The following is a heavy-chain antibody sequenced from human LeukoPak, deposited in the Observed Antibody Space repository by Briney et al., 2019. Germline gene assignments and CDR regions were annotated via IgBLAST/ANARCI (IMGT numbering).Heavy chain of an antibody. CDR1: GDSINSDY. CDR3: ARGDIVVVPAAIGGWFDP. Sequence: SETLSLTCTVSGDSINSDYWSWLRQPPGKGLEWIGYIYYSGSTNYNPSLKSRVTISVDTSKKEFSLKLSSVTAADTAVYYCARGDIVVVPAAIGGWFDPWGQGTLVTVSS. CDR2: IYYSGST. V-gene: IGHV4-59*08. D-gene: IGHD2-2*02. J-gene: IGHJ5*02.